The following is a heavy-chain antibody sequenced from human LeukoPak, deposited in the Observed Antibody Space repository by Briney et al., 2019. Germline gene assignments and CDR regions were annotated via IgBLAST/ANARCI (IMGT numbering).Heavy chain of an antibody. CDR1: GFMFSNYW. V-gene: IGHV3-7*01. D-gene: IGHD5-18*01. CDR2: IKQDGSEK. J-gene: IGHJ4*02. Sequence: QPGGSLRLSCEGPGFMFSNYWMNWVRQAPGKGLEWVANIKQDGSEKYYVDSVKGRFTISRDNAKNSLYLQMNSLRAEDTAVYYCARSRPKGVDTAMVTGYFDYWGQGTLVTVSS. CDR3: ARSRPKGVDTAMVTGYFDY.